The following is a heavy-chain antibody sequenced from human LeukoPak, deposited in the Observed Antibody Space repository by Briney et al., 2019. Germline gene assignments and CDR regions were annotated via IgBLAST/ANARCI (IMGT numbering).Heavy chain of an antibody. CDR1: GFTFSVYA. CDR3: ARGSTSPDY. V-gene: IGHV3-23*01. D-gene: IGHD5/OR15-5a*01. Sequence: GGSLRLSCAASGFTFSVYAMSWVRQAPGKGLKWVSSLSGTNNNTFYAVSVKGRFTISRDNSKNTLYLQMNSLRAEDTAVYYCARGSTSPDYWGQGTLVTVSS. CDR2: LSGTNNNT. J-gene: IGHJ4*02.